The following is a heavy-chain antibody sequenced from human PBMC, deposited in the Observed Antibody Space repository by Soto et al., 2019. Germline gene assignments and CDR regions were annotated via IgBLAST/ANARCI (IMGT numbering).Heavy chain of an antibody. J-gene: IGHJ4*02. Sequence: QITLKESGPTLVKPTQTLTLTCTFSGFSLSTSGVGVGWIRQPPGKALEWLALIYWDDDKRYSPWLKSRLTITKDTSKNQVVLTMTNMDPVDTATYYRAHMGQLVAIDYWGQGTLVTVSS. CDR2: IYWDDDK. CDR1: GFSLSTSGVG. D-gene: IGHD6-6*01. CDR3: AHMGQLVAIDY. V-gene: IGHV2-5*02.